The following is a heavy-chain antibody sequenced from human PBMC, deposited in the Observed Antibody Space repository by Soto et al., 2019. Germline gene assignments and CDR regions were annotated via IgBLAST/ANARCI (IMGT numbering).Heavy chain of an antibody. J-gene: IGHJ5*02. Sequence: ASVEVSCKASGYTFTSYGISWVRQAPGQGLEWMGWISAYNGNTNYAQKLQGRVTMTTDTSMSTAYMELRSLRSDDTAVYYCARDSITIFGVAPNWFDPWGQGTLVTVSS. CDR1: GYTFTSYG. CDR2: ISAYNGNT. D-gene: IGHD3-3*01. CDR3: ARDSITIFGVAPNWFDP. V-gene: IGHV1-18*01.